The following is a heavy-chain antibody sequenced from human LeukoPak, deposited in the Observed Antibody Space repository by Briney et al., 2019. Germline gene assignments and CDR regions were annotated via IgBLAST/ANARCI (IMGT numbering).Heavy chain of an antibody. V-gene: IGHV4-4*09. CDR2: IYSSGTT. CDR3: ARGHADIGLNYFDY. CDR1: GGSISRYS. Sequence: SETLSLTRTISGGSISRYSWSWIRQPPGKGLEWIGYIYSSGTTKFNPSLKGRATISVDTSKNQLSLKLSSVSAADTAVYYCARGHADIGLNYFDYWGQGTLVTVSS. D-gene: IGHD2-15*01. J-gene: IGHJ4*02.